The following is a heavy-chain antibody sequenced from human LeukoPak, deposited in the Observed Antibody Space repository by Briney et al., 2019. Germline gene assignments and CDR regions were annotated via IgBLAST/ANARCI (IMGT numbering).Heavy chain of an antibody. D-gene: IGHD3-3*01. CDR3: ARDGSNYDFWSGYSSFDY. CDR2: ISSSGSTI. V-gene: IGHV3-48*03. CDR1: GFTFSSYE. J-gene: IGHJ4*02. Sequence: PGRSLRLSCAASGFTFSSYEMNWVRQAPGKGLEWVSYISSSGSTIYYADSVKGRFTISRDNAKNSLYLQMNSLRAEDTAVYYCARDGSNYDFWSGYSSFDYWGQGTLLTVSS.